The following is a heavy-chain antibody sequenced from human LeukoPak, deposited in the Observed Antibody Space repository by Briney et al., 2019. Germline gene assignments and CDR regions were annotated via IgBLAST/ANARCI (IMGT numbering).Heavy chain of an antibody. CDR3: AIGANHCFPN. J-gene: IGHJ4*02. CDR2: LQNDGNTK. CDR1: GFSFGTSA. D-gene: IGHD4-17*01. Sequence: GGSLRLSCAASGFSFGTSAMDWVRQAPGKGLEWVAFLQNDGNTKHYADSVKGRFTISRDISKNTLYLQMNSLRPEDTALYFCAIGANHCFPNRGQGTLVTVSS. V-gene: IGHV3-30*02.